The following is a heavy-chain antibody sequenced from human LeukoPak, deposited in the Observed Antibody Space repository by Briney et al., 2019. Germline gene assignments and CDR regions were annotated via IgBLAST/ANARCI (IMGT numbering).Heavy chain of an antibody. CDR1: GGSISSYY. CDR2: IYTSGST. J-gene: IGHJ4*02. Sequence: SETLSLTCTVSGGSISSYYWSWLRQPPGKGLEWIGYIYTSGSTNYNPSLKSRVTISVDTSKNQFSLKLSSVTAADTAVYYCASTNSLGPESDYWGQGTLVTVSS. D-gene: IGHD2-2*01. V-gene: IGHV4-4*09. CDR3: ASTNSLGPESDY.